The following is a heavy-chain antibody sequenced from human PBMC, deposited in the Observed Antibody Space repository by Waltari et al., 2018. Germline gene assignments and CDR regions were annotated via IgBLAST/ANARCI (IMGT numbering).Heavy chain of an antibody. D-gene: IGHD3-3*01. CDR1: GGSISSGSYY. CDR3: ARDAGGDDFWSGYPNWFDP. CDR2: IYTSGST. V-gene: IGHV4-61*02. Sequence: QVQLQESDPGLVKPSQTLSLTCTVSGGSISSGSYYWSWFRQPAGQGLEWIGRIYTSGSTNYNPSLKSRVTISVDTSKNQFSLKLSSVTAADTAVYYCARDAGGDDFWSGYPNWFDPWGQGTLVTVSS. J-gene: IGHJ5*02.